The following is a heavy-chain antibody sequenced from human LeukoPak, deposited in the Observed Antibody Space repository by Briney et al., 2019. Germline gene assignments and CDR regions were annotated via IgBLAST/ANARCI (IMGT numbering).Heavy chain of an antibody. CDR1: GFTFSSYA. V-gene: IGHV3-23*01. J-gene: IGHJ4*02. Sequence: HPGGSLRLSCAAYGFTFSSYAMSWVRQAPGKGMEWVSAISGSGGSTYYADSVKGRFTISRDNSKNTLYLQMNSLRAEDTAVYYCAKEEDGSGSYYNVFGGRGAYYFDYWGQGTLVTVSS. CDR2: ISGSGGST. CDR3: AKEEDGSGSYYNVFGGRGAYYFDY. D-gene: IGHD3-10*01.